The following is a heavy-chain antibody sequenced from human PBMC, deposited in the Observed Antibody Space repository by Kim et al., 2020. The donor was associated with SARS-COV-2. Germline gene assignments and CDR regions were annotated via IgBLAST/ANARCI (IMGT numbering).Heavy chain of an antibody. V-gene: IGHV4-34*01. D-gene: IGHD1-26*01. CDR3: ARRVVGHSGCYYFDY. CDR2: INHSGST. J-gene: IGHJ4*02. Sequence: SETLSLTCAVYGGPFSGYYWSWIRQPPGKGLEWIGEINHSGSTNYNPSLKSRVTISVDTSKNQFPLKLSSVTAADTAGYYCARRVVGHSGCYYFDYWGQG. CDR1: GGPFSGYY.